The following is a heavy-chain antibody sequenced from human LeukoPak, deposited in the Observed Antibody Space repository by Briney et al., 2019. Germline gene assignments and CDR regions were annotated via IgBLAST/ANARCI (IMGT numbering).Heavy chain of an antibody. CDR2: IYYSGST. CDR3: ARNPRVVANAFDI. J-gene: IGHJ3*02. D-gene: IGHD2-2*01. Sequence: PSETLSLTCTVSAGSISTYYWSWIRQPPGQGLEGSGYIYYSGSTNYNPSLKSRVTISVDTSKNQFSLKLSSVTAADTAVYYCARNPRVVANAFDIWGQGTMVTVSS. CDR1: AGSISTYY. V-gene: IGHV4-59*01.